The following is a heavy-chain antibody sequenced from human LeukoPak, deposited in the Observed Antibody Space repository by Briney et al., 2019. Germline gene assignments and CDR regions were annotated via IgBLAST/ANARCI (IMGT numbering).Heavy chain of an antibody. D-gene: IGHD2-2*01. V-gene: IGHV3-23*01. CDR3: AKYCDSATCYPRHFQN. CDR2: FSGTFST. J-gene: IGHJ1*01. Sequence: GSLRLSCAASGFTFDDYAMHWVRQAPGKGLEWVSGFSGTFSTHYAESVGGRFTISRDTSKNTLYLEMNSLRAEDTAVYYCAKYCDSATCYPRHFQNWGQGTLVTVSS. CDR1: GFTFDDYA.